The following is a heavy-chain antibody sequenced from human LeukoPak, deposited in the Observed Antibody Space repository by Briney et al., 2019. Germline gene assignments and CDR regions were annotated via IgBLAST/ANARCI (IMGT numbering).Heavy chain of an antibody. J-gene: IGHJ3*02. CDR2: ISGSGCST. CDR3: GKDLIVVVRGAAGDI. CDR1: GFTFSSYA. V-gene: IGHV3-23*01. Sequence: PGGSLSLSCAASGFTFSSYAMRWVRQAPGKGLEGVSAISGSGCSTYYADSVKGRFTISRDNSKNTLYLQMNSLRAEDTAVYYCGKDLIVVVRGAAGDIWGQRKMVTVSS. D-gene: IGHD2-15*01.